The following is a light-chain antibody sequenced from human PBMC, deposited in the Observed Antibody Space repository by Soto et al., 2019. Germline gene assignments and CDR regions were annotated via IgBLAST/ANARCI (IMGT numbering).Light chain of an antibody. CDR1: QSVSSY. V-gene: IGKV3-11*01. J-gene: IGKJ3*01. CDR2: DAS. Sequence: EIVLTQSPATLSLSPGERATLSCRASQSVSSYLAWYQQKPGQAPRLLISDASNRATGIPARFSGSGSGTDFTLIISSLEPEDFAVYYCQQRSNWLFTFGPGTKVDIK. CDR3: QQRSNWLFT.